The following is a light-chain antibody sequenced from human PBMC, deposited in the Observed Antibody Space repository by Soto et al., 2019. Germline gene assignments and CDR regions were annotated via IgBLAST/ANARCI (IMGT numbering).Light chain of an antibody. CDR1: QGINNY. V-gene: IGKV1-27*01. CDR2: AAA. CDR3: QKYNSSPQT. Sequence: DIQLTQSPSSLSASVGERVTITCRASQGINNYLAWYQQKPGKPPKLLINAAATLQSGVPSRISGSGSGTDFTLTISSLQPDDVATYYCQKYNSSPQTFGQGTKVEIK. J-gene: IGKJ1*01.